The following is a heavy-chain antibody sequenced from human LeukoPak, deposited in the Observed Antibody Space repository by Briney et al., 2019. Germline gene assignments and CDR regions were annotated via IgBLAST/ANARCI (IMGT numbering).Heavy chain of an antibody. D-gene: IGHD3-22*01. CDR2: INPSGGNT. Sequence: ASVKVSCKASGYTFTSYYMHWVRQAPGQGLEWMGIINPSGGNTGYAQKFQGRVTMTRNTSISTAYMELSSLRSEDTAVYYCARGPGPLYYYYYDSSGYYYGDYWGQGTLVTVSS. CDR1: GYTFTSYY. V-gene: IGHV1-46*01. J-gene: IGHJ4*02. CDR3: ARGPGPLYYYYYDSSGYYYGDY.